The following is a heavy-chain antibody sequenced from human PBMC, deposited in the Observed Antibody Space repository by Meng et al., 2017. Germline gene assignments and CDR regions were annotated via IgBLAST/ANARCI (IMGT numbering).Heavy chain of an antibody. CDR1: GFTFSSYS. J-gene: IGHJ5*02. Sequence: GGSLRLSCAASGFTFSSYSMNWVRQAPGKGLEWVSSISSSSSYIYYADSVKGRFTISRDNAKNSLYLQMNSLRAEDTAVYYCARDGGLYSSSWNNWFDPWGQGTLVTVSS. D-gene: IGHD6-13*01. CDR3: ARDGGLYSSSWNNWFDP. V-gene: IGHV3-21*01. CDR2: ISSSSSYI.